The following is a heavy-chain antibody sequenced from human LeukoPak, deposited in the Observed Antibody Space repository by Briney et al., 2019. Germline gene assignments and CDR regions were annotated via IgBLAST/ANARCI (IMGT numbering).Heavy chain of an antibody. D-gene: IGHD6-19*01. CDR2: ISSSGSTI. CDR1: GFTFSSYE. V-gene: IGHV3-48*03. Sequence: GGSLRLSCAASGFTFSSYEMNWVRQAPGKGLEWVSYISSSGSTIYYADSVRGRFTISRDNSKNTLYLQMNSLRAEDTAVYYCAKERYSSGYFDYWGLGTLVTVSS. CDR3: AKERYSSGYFDY. J-gene: IGHJ4*02.